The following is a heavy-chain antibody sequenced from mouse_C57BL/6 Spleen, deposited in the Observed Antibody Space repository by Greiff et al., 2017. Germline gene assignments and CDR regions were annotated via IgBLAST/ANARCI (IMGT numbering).Heavy chain of an antibody. CDR2: IYPGDGDT. CDR1: GYAFSSSW. J-gene: IGHJ3*01. Sequence: QVQLQQSGPELVKPGASVKISCKASGYAFSSSWMNWVKQRPGKGLEWIGRIYPGDGDTNYNGKFKGKATLTADKSSSTAYMQLSSLTSEDSAVYFCARSLTAPWCAYWGQGTLVTVSA. D-gene: IGHD4-1*01. CDR3: ARSLTAPWCAY. V-gene: IGHV1-82*01.